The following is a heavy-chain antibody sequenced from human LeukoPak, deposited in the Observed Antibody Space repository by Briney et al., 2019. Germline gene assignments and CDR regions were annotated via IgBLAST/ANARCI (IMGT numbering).Heavy chain of an antibody. D-gene: IGHD6-13*01. V-gene: IGHV1-2*02. CDR3: ARGLAAADNWFDP. J-gene: IGHJ5*02. Sequence: ASVKVSCKASGYTFTGYCMHWVRQAPGQGLEWMGWINPNSGGTNYAQKFQGRVTMTRDTSISTAYMELSRLRSDDTAVYYCARGLAAADNWFDPWDQGTLVTVSS. CDR2: INPNSGGT. CDR1: GYTFTGYC.